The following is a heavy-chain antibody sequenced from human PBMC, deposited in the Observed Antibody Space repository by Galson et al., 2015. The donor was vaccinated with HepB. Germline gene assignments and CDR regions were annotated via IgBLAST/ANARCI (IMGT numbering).Heavy chain of an antibody. CDR3: ARGYDILTGYYKAVAFDI. J-gene: IGHJ3*02. V-gene: IGHV3-74*01. CDR1: GFTFSSYW. D-gene: IGHD3-9*01. Sequence: SLRLSCAASGFTFSSYWMHWVRQAPGKGLVWVSRINSDGSSTSYADSVKGRFTISRDNAKNTLYLQMNSLRAEDTAVYYCARGYDILTGYYKAVAFDIWGQGTMVTVSS. CDR2: INSDGSST.